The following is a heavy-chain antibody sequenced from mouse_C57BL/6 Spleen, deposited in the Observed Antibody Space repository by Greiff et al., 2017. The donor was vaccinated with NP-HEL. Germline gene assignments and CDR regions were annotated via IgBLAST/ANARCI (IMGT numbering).Heavy chain of an antibody. D-gene: IGHD2-2*01. CDR2: IYPGNGDT. Sequence: QVQLQQSGAELVRPGASVKMSCKASGYTFTSYNMHWVKQTPRQGLEWIGAIYPGNGDTSYNQKFKGKATLTVDKSSSTAYMQLSSLTSEDSAVYFCASQDGYDEGYYAMDYWGQGTSVTVSS. CDR3: ASQDGYDEGYYAMDY. CDR1: GYTFTSYN. J-gene: IGHJ4*01. V-gene: IGHV1-12*01.